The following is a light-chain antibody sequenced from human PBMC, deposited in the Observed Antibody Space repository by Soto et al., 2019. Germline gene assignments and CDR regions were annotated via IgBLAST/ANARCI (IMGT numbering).Light chain of an antibody. CDR1: QSVSSTF. Sequence: EIVLTQSPGTLSLSPGERATLSCRASQSVSSTFLAWYQQKPGQAPRLLIYGVSKRATGIPDRFSGSGSETDFTLTISRLEPEDFAVYFCGQFVSAPPRTFGQGTKVEIK. J-gene: IGKJ1*01. CDR3: GQFVSAPPRT. V-gene: IGKV3-20*01. CDR2: GVS.